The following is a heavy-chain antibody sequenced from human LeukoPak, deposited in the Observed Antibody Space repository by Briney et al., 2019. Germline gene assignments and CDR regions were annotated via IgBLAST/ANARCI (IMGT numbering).Heavy chain of an antibody. V-gene: IGHV3-30-3*01. J-gene: IGHJ4*02. Sequence: GGSLRLSCAASGFTFSSYAMHWVRQAPGKGLEWVAVISYDGSNKYYADSVKGRFTISRDNSKNTLYLQMNSLRAEDTAVYYCARGIGELLGRGSYWGQGTLVTVSS. CDR3: ARGIGELLGRGSY. CDR2: ISYDGSNK. D-gene: IGHD3-10*01. CDR1: GFTFSSYA.